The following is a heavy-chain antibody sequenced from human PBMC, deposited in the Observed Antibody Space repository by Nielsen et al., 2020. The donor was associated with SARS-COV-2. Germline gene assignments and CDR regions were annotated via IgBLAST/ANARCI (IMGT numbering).Heavy chain of an antibody. CDR2: IYPGDSET. V-gene: IGHV5-51*01. D-gene: IGHD6-6*01. CDR3: ARSKARVGNLDY. CDR1: GISFTCYW. J-gene: IGHJ4*02. Sequence: GESLKISCKGSGISFTCYWHGWVRPLPGKGLEWVGIIYPGDSETKYSPSIQGQVIIAADKSTSTVYLQWSSLKASDTAIYYCARSKARVGNLDYWGRGTLVTVSS.